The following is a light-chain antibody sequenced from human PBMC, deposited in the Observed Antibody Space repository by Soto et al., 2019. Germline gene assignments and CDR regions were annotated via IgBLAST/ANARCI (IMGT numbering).Light chain of an antibody. Sequence: EMVLTQSPGTLYLSPGGRATLSCRASQSVRSNLAWYQQKPGQAPRLLIYGASTRDTGIPARFSGSGAGTACTRPISSLQSEDVAVYYCQQYNNWTLTFGGGTKVDIK. CDR3: QQYNNWTLT. V-gene: IGKV3D-15*01. CDR1: QSVRSN. CDR2: GAS. J-gene: IGKJ4*01.